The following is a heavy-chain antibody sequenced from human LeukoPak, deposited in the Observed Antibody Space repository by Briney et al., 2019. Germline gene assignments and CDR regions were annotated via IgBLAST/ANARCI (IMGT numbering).Heavy chain of an antibody. CDR3: AKEVWPGNTGWHLFDS. CDR1: GFTFSSYS. CDR2: ISSSSSYI. Sequence: GGSLRLSCAASGFTFSSYSMHWVRQAPGKGLEWVSSISSSSSYIYYADSGKGRFTISRDNAKNSLYLQMNSLRAEDTAVYYCAKEVWPGNTGWHLFDSWGQGTLVTVSS. D-gene: IGHD6-19*01. J-gene: IGHJ4*02. V-gene: IGHV3-21*04.